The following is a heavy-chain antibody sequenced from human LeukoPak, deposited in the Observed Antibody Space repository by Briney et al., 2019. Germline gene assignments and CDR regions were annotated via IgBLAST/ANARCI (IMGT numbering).Heavy chain of an antibody. D-gene: IGHD5-12*01. V-gene: IGHV3-7*01. CDR3: ARGGYSFDY. J-gene: IGHJ4*02. Sequence: GGSLRLSCAASGFTLSGYWMSWVRQAPGKGLEWVARLHADGIERYFVDSVKGRFTISRDNAKYSLYLQMYSLRLDDTAVYYCARGGYSFDYLGQGTLVTVSS. CDR2: LHADGIER. CDR1: GFTLSGYW.